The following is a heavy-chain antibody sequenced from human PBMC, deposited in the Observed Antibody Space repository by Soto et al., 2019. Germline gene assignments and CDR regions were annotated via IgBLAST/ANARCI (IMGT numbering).Heavy chain of an antibody. Sequence: GGSLRLSCAASGFTFSSAWMSWVRQAPGKGLEWVGRIKTTTDGGTTDYAAPVKGRFTISRDDSRNTLSLQMNSLKTEDTAVYYCTTADSSDYYDSAGFYYRWFDPWGQGTLVTVS. J-gene: IGHJ5*02. V-gene: IGHV3-15*01. D-gene: IGHD3-22*01. CDR2: IKTTTDGGTT. CDR1: GFTFSSAW. CDR3: TTADSSDYYDSAGFYYRWFDP.